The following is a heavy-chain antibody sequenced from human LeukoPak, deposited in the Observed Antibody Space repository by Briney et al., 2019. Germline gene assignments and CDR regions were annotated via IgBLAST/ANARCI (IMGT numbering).Heavy chain of an antibody. CDR1: GYTFTGYY. J-gene: IGHJ5*02. CDR2: INPNSGGT. Sequence: GASVKVSCKASGYTFTGYYMHWVRQAPGQGFEWMGWINPNSGGTNYAQKFQGRVTMTRDTSISTAYMELSRLRSDDTAVYYCARDRDYDFWSGYSGDGWFDPWGQGTLVTVSS. V-gene: IGHV1-2*02. CDR3: ARDRDYDFWSGYSGDGWFDP. D-gene: IGHD3-3*01.